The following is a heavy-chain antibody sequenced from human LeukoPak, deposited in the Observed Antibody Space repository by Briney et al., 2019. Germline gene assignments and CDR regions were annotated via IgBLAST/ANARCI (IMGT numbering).Heavy chain of an antibody. CDR1: GGSISSGSYY. CDR2: IYTSGST. Sequence: SETLSLTCTVSGGSISSGSYYWSWIRQPAGKGLEWIGRIYTSGSTNYNPSLKSRVTISVDTSKNQFSLKLSSVTAEDTAVYYCARDWHFWGGDAFDIWGQGTMVTVSS. CDR3: ARDWHFWGGDAFDI. J-gene: IGHJ3*02. V-gene: IGHV4-61*02. D-gene: IGHD3-3*02.